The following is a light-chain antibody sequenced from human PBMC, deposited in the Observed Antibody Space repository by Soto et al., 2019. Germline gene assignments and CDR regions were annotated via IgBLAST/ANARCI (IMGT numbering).Light chain of an antibody. J-gene: IGLJ2*01. V-gene: IGLV2-14*01. CDR3: SSYTGRNTLV. CDR2: EVS. Sequence: QPVLTQPASVSGSPGQAITITCTGTRSDVGGYKFVSWYQQYPGRAPRLIIHEVSHRPSGISSRFSGSKSGNTASLTISGLQAEDEGDYFCSSYTGRNTLVFGGGTQLTVL. CDR1: RSDVGGYKF.